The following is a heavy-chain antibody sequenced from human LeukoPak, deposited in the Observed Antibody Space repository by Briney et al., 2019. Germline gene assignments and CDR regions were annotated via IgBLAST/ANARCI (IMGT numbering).Heavy chain of an antibody. V-gene: IGHV3-30*18. D-gene: IGHD6-19*01. CDR1: GFSFSNYG. CDR3: AKSFRVSSGWYPDAFDI. J-gene: IGHJ3*02. CDR2: VSYDGSIK. Sequence: GGSLRLSCAASGFSFSNYGMHWVRQAPGKGLEWLAVVSYDGSIKYYADSVKGRFTISRDNSKNTLYLQMNSLRAEDTAVYYCAKSFRVSSGWYPDAFDIWGQGTMVTVSS.